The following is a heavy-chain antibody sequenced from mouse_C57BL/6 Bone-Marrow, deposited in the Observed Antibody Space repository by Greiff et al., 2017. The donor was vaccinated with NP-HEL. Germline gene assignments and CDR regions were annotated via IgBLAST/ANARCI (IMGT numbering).Heavy chain of an antibody. V-gene: IGHV14-4*01. J-gene: IGHJ2*01. CDR3: TAYYYDLDF. CDR1: GFTFTDDY. Sequence: VQLQQSGAELVRPGASVKLSCTASGFTFTDDYMHWVKQRPEQGLEWIGRIDPDNGDTDYASKFQGKATMTADNSSNTAYLQLSSLTSEDTAVYDCTAYYYDLDFWGRGTTLTVSS. D-gene: IGHD1-1*01. CDR2: IDPDNGDT.